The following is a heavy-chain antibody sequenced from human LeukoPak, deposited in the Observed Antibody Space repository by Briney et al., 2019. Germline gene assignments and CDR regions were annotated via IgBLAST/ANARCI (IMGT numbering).Heavy chain of an antibody. J-gene: IGHJ4*02. CDR1: GFSFGAHG. CDR2: INPNSGDT. CDR3: ASPEGGYSYGYVY. V-gene: IGHV1-2*06. D-gene: IGHD5-18*01. Sequence: GGSLRLSCATSGFSFGAHGMHWVRQAPGQGLEWMGRINPNSGDTNYAQKFQGRVTMTRDTSISTAYMELSRLRSDDTAVYYCASPEGGYSYGYVYWGQGTLVTVSS.